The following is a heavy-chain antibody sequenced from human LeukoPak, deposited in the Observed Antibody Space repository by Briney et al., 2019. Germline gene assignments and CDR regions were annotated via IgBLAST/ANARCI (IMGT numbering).Heavy chain of an antibody. V-gene: IGHV3-48*03. CDR1: GFTFSSYE. D-gene: IGHD2-15*01. Sequence: GGSLRLSCAASGFTFSSYEMNWVRQAPGKGLEWVSYISSSGSTIYYADSVKGRFTISRDNSKNTLYLQMDSLRAEDTAVYYCHCSGGYCGGYWGQGTLVTVSS. CDR3: HCSGGYCGGY. CDR2: ISSSGSTI. J-gene: IGHJ4*02.